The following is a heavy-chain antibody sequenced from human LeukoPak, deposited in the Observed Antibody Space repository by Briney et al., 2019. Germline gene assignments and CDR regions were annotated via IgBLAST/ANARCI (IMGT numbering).Heavy chain of an antibody. Sequence: GGSLRLSCAASGFTFSDYYMSWIRQAPAKELEWVSYISSSGSTIYYADSVKGRFTISSDNAKNSLYLQMNSLRADDTAVYYCARAIFGVVIHYYMDVWGKGTTVTVSS. CDR3: ARAIFGVVIHYYMDV. CDR1: GFTFSDYY. D-gene: IGHD3-3*01. J-gene: IGHJ6*03. V-gene: IGHV3-11*04. CDR2: ISSSGSTI.